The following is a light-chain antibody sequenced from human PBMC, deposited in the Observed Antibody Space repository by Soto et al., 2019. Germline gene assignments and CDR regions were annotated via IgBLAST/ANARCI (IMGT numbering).Light chain of an antibody. Sequence: EIVLTQSPGALSLSPGERATLSCGASQSVSSSYLAWYQQKPGQAPRLLIYGASTRATGIPDRFSGSGSGTDFTLTISRLEPEDFAVYYCQHYGSSPRTFGQGTKLDIK. CDR2: GAS. J-gene: IGKJ1*01. CDR3: QHYGSSPRT. CDR1: QSVSSSY. V-gene: IGKV3-20*01.